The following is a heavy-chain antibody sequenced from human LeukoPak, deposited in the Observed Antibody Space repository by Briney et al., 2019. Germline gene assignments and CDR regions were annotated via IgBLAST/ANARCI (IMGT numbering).Heavy chain of an antibody. CDR3: AGDSSGWNYFDF. D-gene: IGHD6-19*01. CDR2: IYYSGST. Sequence: SETLSLTCTVSGGSISSYYWSWIRQPPGKGLEWIGYIYYSGSTKYNPTLKSRVTMSVDTSKKQFSLKVNSMSAADTAVYYCAGDSSGWNYFDFWGQGMMVTVSS. J-gene: IGHJ4*02. CDR1: GGSISSYY. V-gene: IGHV4-59*01.